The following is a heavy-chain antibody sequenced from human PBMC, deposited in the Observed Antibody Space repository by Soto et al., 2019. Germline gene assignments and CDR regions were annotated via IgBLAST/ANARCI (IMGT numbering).Heavy chain of an antibody. Sequence: EVQLVESGGGLVQPGGSLRLSCAVSGFTFSTYWMHWVRQAPGKGLVWVSRINTDGSSTTYADSVKGRFTISRDNAKNTLYLQMTRLRAEDTAVYYWAAACVATPSCYGYWGPGTLVTVCS. CDR1: GFTFSTYW. D-gene: IGHD2-2*01. J-gene: IGHJ4*02. V-gene: IGHV3-74*01. CDR3: AAACVATPSCYGY. CDR2: INTDGSST.